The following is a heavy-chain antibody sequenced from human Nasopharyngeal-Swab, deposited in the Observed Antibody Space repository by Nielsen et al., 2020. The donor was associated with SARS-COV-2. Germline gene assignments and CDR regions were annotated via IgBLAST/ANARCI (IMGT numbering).Heavy chain of an antibody. CDR3: ARTYSWSYRGYFDY. CDR2: ISYDGSNK. V-gene: IGHV3-30-3*01. D-gene: IGHD1-26*01. Sequence: GESLKISCAASGFTFSSYAMHWVRQAPGKGPEWVAVISYDGSNKYYADSVKGRFTISSDNSKNTLYLQMNSLRAEDTAVYYCARTYSWSYRGYFDYWGQGTLVTVSS. CDR1: GFTFSSYA. J-gene: IGHJ4*02.